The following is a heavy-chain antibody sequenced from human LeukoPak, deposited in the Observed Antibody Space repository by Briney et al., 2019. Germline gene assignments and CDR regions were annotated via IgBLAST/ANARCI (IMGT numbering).Heavy chain of an antibody. V-gene: IGHV3-23*01. J-gene: IGHJ4*02. CDR2: ITGSGGGT. CDR1: GFSTYA. D-gene: IGHD3-9*01. Sequence: GGSLRLSCAASGFSTYAMSWVRQAPGKGLEWVSAITGSGGGTYYADSVKGRFTISRDKSKNTLYLQMNSLRAEDTAVYYCAKAANVLRYFDWLSGFDYWGQGTLVTVSS. CDR3: AKAANVLRYFDWLSGFDY.